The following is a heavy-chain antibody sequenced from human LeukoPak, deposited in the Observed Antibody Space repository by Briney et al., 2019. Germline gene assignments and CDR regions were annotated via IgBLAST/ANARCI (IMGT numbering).Heavy chain of an antibody. Sequence: ASVKVSCKASGYTFTSYAMNWVRQAPGQGLEWMGWINTNTGNPTYAQGFTGRFVFSLDTSVSTAYLQISGLKAEDTAVYYCARDLVRIAAAGTLWDYWGQGTLVTVSS. V-gene: IGHV7-4-1*02. CDR2: INTNTGNP. CDR1: GYTFTSYA. CDR3: ARDLVRIAAAGTLWDY. D-gene: IGHD6-13*01. J-gene: IGHJ4*02.